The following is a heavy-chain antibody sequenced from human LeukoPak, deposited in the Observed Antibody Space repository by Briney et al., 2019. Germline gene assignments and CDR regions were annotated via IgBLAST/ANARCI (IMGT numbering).Heavy chain of an antibody. V-gene: IGHV3-48*01. CDR3: ARADRYAFDN. J-gene: IGHJ4*01. CDR1: GFNFIDYS. Sequence: GGSLRLSCAASGFNFIDYSMNWVRQAPGKGLEWVSYIGISSGNTKYADSVKGRFTISRDKARNSLSLQMNSLRVEDTAVYYWARADRYAFDNWGHGTLLTVSS. CDR2: IGISSGNT. D-gene: IGHD5-12*01.